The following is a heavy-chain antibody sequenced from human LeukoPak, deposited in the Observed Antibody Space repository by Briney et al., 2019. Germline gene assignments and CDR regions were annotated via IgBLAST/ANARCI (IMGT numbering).Heavy chain of an antibody. Sequence: PGGSLRLSCAASGFIFSSYSMNWVRQAPGKGLEWVSSISSSSVFIYYADSVKGRFTFSRDNAKNSLYLQMNSLRAEDTAVYYCARDGSRGNLVTAPDYWGQGTLVTVSS. CDR3: ARDGSRGNLVTAPDY. CDR2: ISSSSVFI. CDR1: GFIFSSYS. J-gene: IGHJ4*02. V-gene: IGHV3-21*01. D-gene: IGHD2-21*02.